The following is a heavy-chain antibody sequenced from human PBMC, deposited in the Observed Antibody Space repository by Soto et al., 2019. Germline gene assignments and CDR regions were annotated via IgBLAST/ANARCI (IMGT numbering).Heavy chain of an antibody. CDR3: ARDPYYDIIDFDY. Sequence: GGSLRLSCAASGFAFSGYGMHWVRQAPGEGLEWVALISFDGSNKFYADSVKGRFTISRDNSKNTVYLEMNSLRTEDTGVYYCARDPYYDIIDFDYWGQGTLVTVSS. V-gene: IGHV3-30*03. CDR1: GFAFSGYG. J-gene: IGHJ4*02. CDR2: ISFDGSNK. D-gene: IGHD3-9*01.